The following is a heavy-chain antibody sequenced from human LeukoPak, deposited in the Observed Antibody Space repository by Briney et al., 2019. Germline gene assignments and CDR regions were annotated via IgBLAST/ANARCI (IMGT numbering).Heavy chain of an antibody. CDR1: GGSISSGGYY. V-gene: IGHV4-31*03. J-gene: IGHJ4*02. Sequence: PSETLSLTCTVSGGSISSGGYYWSWIRQHPGKGLEWIGYIYYSGSTYYNPSLRSRVTISVDTSKNQFSLKLSSVTAADTAVYYCARNHYYDSSGYYYLFDYWGQGTLVTVSS. D-gene: IGHD3-22*01. CDR3: ARNHYYDSSGYYYLFDY. CDR2: IYYSGST.